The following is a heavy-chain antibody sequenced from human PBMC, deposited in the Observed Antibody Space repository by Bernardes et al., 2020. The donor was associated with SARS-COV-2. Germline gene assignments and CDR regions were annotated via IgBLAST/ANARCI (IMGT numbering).Heavy chain of an antibody. CDR1: GFSLSTSGMC. CDR2: MNWDEDK. Sequence: SGPTLVKPTQTLTLTCTFSGFSLSTSGMCVSWIRQPPGKALEGLAAMNWDEDKTNTPSLKPRLTISKDTSKTQVVLTMTNMDPVDTATYYCARTPRGYYYGMDVWGQGTTVTVSS. J-gene: IGHJ6*02. CDR3: ARTPRGYYYGMDV. V-gene: IGHV2-70*01.